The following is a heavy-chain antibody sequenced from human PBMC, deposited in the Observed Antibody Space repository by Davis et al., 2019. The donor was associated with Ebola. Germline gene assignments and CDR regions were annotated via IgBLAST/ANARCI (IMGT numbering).Heavy chain of an antibody. CDR3: AKGEEMVRGVPDDY. CDR2: ISYDGSNK. V-gene: IGHV3-30-3*01. D-gene: IGHD3-10*01. Sequence: GESLKISCAASGFTFSSYAMHWVRQAPGKGLEWVAVISYDGSNKYYADSVKGRFTISRDNSKNTLYLQMNSLRAEDTAVYYCAKGEEMVRGVPDDYWGQGTLVTVSS. CDR1: GFTFSSYA. J-gene: IGHJ4*02.